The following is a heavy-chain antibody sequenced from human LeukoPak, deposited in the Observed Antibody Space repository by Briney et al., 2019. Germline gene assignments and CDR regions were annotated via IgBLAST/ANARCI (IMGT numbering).Heavy chain of an antibody. V-gene: IGHV3-64*01. CDR1: GFTFYTYG. CDR2: IGPDGGTT. Sequence: GGSLRLSCAASGFTFYTYGMHWVRQAPGKGLEYVSGIGPDGGTTYYANSVRGRFTISRDNSKYMLYLQMGSLTADDMAVYYCARGAQLTDFWGQGTLVTVSS. CDR3: ARGAQLTDF. D-gene: IGHD6-13*01. J-gene: IGHJ4*02.